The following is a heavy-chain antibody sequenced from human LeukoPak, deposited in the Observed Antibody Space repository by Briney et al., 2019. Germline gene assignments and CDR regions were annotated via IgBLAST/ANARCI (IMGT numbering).Heavy chain of an antibody. Sequence: SETLSLTCTVSGGSISSGGYYWSWIRQHPGKGLEWIGYIYYSGSTYYNPSLKSRVTISVDTSKNQFSLKLSSVTAADTAVYYCARSMSSGWYKLGDYYYGMDVWGQGTTVTVSS. CDR1: GGSISSGGYY. CDR3: ARSMSSGWYKLGDYYYGMDV. D-gene: IGHD6-19*01. J-gene: IGHJ6*02. CDR2: IYYSGST. V-gene: IGHV4-31*03.